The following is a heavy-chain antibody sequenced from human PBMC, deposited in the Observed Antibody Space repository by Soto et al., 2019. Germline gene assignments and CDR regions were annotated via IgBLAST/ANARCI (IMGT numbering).Heavy chain of an antibody. J-gene: IGHJ6*03. Sequence: GGSLRLSCAAPGFTFSSYSMNWVRQAPGKGLEWVSYISSSSSTIYYADSVKGRFTISRDNAKNSLYLQMNSLRAEDTAVYYCARDQYDYYYYMDVWGKGTTVTAP. V-gene: IGHV3-48*01. CDR2: ISSSSSTI. CDR1: GFTFSSYS. CDR3: ARDQYDYYYYMDV.